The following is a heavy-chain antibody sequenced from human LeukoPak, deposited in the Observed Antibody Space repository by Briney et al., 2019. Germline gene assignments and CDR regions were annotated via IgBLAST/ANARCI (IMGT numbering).Heavy chain of an antibody. CDR1: GYTFTGYG. V-gene: IGHV1-18*04. Sequence: ASVNVSCKASGYTFTGYGISWVRQARGQGLEGMGWISAYNGNTNYAQKLQGRVTMTTDTSTSTAYMELRSVRSDDTAVYYCARGRSGWYETFDYWGQGTLVTVSS. CDR3: ARGRSGWYETFDY. CDR2: ISAYNGNT. J-gene: IGHJ4*02. D-gene: IGHD6-19*01.